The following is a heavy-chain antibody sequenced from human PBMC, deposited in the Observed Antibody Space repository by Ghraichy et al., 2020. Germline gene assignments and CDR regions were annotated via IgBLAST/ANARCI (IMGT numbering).Heavy chain of an antibody. CDR2: IYPGDSDT. CDR1: GYSFTSYW. J-gene: IGHJ5*02. Sequence: GESLNISCKGSGYSFTSYWIGWVRQMPGKGLEWMGIIYPGDSDTRYSPSFQGQVTISADKSISTAYLQWSSLKASDTAMYYCARSSTYYDYVNWFDPWGQGTLVTVSS. D-gene: IGHD3-16*01. CDR3: ARSSTYYDYVNWFDP. V-gene: IGHV5-51*01.